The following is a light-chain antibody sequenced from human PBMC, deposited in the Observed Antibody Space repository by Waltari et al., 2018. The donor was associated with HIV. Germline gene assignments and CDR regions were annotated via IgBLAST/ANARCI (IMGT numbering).Light chain of an antibody. J-gene: IGKJ2*01. CDR1: QSVSSN. Sequence: DIVMTQSPATLSVSPGERATLPCRASQSVSSNLAWYQQKPGQAPRLLIYSASTRATGIPARFSGSGSGTEFTLTISSLQSEDFAVYYCQQYNNWPYTFGQGTKLEIK. CDR2: SAS. V-gene: IGKV3-15*01. CDR3: QQYNNWPYT.